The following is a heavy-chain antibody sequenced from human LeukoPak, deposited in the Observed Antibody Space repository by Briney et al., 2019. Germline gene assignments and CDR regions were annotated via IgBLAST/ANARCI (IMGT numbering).Heavy chain of an antibody. CDR3: AKEFYYGSGSYYPTFEY. V-gene: IGHV3-23*01. Sequence: PGGSLRLSCAASKFTFSSYAVSWVRQAPGQGLKWVSVISGSGGSTYYADSVKGRFTISRDNSKNTLYLQMNSLRAEDTAVYYCAKEFYYGSGSYYPTFEYWGQGTLVTVSS. J-gene: IGHJ4*02. CDR1: KFTFSSYA. CDR2: ISGSGGST. D-gene: IGHD3-10*01.